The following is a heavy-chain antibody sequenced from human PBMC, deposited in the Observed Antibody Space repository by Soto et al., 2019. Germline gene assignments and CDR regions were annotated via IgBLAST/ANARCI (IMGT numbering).Heavy chain of an antibody. Sequence: GGSLRLSCAASGFTVSSNYMSWVRQAPGKGLEWVSVIYSGGSTYYADSVKGRFTISRDNSKNTLYLQMNSLRAEDTAVYYCARAGNYDSSGYYYDWFDPWGQGTLVTVSS. CDR1: GFTVSSNY. CDR3: ARAGNYDSSGYYYDWFDP. V-gene: IGHV3-66*01. CDR2: IYSGGST. D-gene: IGHD3-22*01. J-gene: IGHJ5*02.